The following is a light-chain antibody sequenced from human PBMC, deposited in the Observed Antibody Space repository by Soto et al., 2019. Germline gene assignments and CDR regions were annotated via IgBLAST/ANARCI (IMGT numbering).Light chain of an antibody. CDR2: EVT. Sequence: QSALTQSPSASGSPGQSVTISCTGTSSDVGGYNYVSWYQQYPGKAPKLIIYEVTKRPSGVPDRFSGSKSGNTASLTVSGLQAEDEADYYCSSYGGSNNDVLFGGGTKLTVL. CDR1: SSDVGGYNY. CDR3: SSYGGSNNDVL. J-gene: IGLJ2*01. V-gene: IGLV2-8*01.